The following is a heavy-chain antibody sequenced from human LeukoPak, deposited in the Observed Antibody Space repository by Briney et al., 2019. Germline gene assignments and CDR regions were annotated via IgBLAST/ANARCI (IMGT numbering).Heavy chain of an antibody. J-gene: IGHJ4*02. CDR1: GFTFSSYG. D-gene: IGHD3-22*01. V-gene: IGHV3-30*03. CDR2: ISYDGSNK. CDR3: ARDPGYYYDSSGYPWLETAGHFDY. Sequence: GGSLRLSCAASGFTFSSYGMHWVRKAPGKGLEWVAVISYDGSNKYYADSVKGRFTISRDNSKNTLYLQMNSLRAEDTAVYYCARDPGYYYDSSGYPWLETAGHFDYWGQGTLVTVSS.